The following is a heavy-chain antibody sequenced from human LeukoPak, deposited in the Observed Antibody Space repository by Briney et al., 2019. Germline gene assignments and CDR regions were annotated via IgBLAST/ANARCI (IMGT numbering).Heavy chain of an antibody. D-gene: IGHD4-23*01. CDR2: IASDGSST. Sequence: GGSLRLSCAASGFTFGSYWMNWVRQAPGKGLVWVSRIASDGSSTIYADSVKGRFGISRDNAKNTLYLQMNSLRVEDTAVYYCARGRPHGNDYWGQGTLVTVSS. V-gene: IGHV3-74*01. CDR1: GFTFGSYW. CDR3: ARGRPHGNDY. J-gene: IGHJ4*02.